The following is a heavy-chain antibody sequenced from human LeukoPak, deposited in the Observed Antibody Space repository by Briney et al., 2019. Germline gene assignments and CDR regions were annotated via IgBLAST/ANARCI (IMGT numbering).Heavy chain of an antibody. CDR2: ISGGGXTT. D-gene: IGHD3-16*01. J-gene: IGHJ4*02. CDR1: GFTFXXXX. CDR3: AKDSITLDHFDF. Sequence: PGGSLRLSXAASGFTFXXXXXXXVRQXPGXXXXXXSGISGGGXTTXXAXXXXXXXTIXRDNSKNTLYLQMNSLRAEDTAVYYCAKDSITLDHFDFWGQGTLVTVSS. V-gene: IGHV3-23*01.